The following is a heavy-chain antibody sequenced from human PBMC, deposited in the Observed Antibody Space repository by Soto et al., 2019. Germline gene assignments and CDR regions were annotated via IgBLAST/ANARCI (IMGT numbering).Heavy chain of an antibody. CDR1: GGSIRNYF. V-gene: IGHV4-4*07. J-gene: IGHJ3*02. CDR2: IYSSGNT. CDR3: VRDVESPGISGSWGAFDI. Sequence: QVQLQESGPGLVKPSETLSLICTVSGGSIRNYFWTWIRQPAGKGLEWIGRIYSSGNTVYNASLKSRVTMSIDMSKNQFSLKLSSMTAADTAVYYCVRDVESPGISGSWGAFDIWGHGTVVTVSS. D-gene: IGHD1-20*01.